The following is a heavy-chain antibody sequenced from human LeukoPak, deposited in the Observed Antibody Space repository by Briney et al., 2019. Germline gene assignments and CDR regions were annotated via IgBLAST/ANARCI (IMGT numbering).Heavy chain of an antibody. CDR1: GFTFSNYG. J-gene: IGHJ4*02. CDR3: VKDNPLDY. CDR2: IRYDGNNK. V-gene: IGHV3-30*02. D-gene: IGHD1-14*01. Sequence: GGSLRLSCGASGFTFSNYGMLWVRQAPGKGLEGVAFIRYDGNNKLYADSMKGRFTISRHNSKNTLYLHINRLRAEDTAVYYCVKDNPLDYWGQGTLVIVSS.